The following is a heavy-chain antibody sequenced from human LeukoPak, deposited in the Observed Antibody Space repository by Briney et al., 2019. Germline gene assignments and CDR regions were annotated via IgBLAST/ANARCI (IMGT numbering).Heavy chain of an antibody. J-gene: IGHJ4*02. Sequence: PGGSLRLSCAASGFTFSSYLMSWVRQAPGKGLEWVANIKQEGSEKHYVDSVKGRFTISRDNAKNSLYLQMNSLRAEDTAVYFCARSGSYSNFDCWGQGTLVTVSS. CDR3: ARSGSYSNFDC. CDR1: GFTFSSYL. CDR2: IKQEGSEK. D-gene: IGHD6-19*01. V-gene: IGHV3-7*04.